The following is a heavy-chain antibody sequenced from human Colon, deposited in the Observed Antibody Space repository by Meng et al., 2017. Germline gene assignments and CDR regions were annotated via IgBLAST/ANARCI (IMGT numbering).Heavy chain of an antibody. CDR3: ARGRGSYSSIDF. CDR2: VYYTGSA. Sequence: GQVQGSGPRMVRPSETLSLTCTLSGGSVSSPSYYWSWIRQTPGKGLEWIGYVYYTGSANYNPSLKSRVTISVDTSKNHFSLNLTSVTAADTAVYYCARGRGSYSSIDFWGQGTLVTVSS. CDR1: GGSVSSPSYY. D-gene: IGHD1-26*01. J-gene: IGHJ4*02. V-gene: IGHV4-61*03.